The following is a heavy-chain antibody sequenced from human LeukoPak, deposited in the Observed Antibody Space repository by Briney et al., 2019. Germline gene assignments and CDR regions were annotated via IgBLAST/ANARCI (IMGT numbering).Heavy chain of an antibody. CDR1: GDSFANYW. Sequence: GESLKISCQSFGDSFANYWIGWVRQMPGKGLEWMGIIYPGDSDTRYSPSFRGQVTISADKSISTAYLQWSSLKASDTSMYYCARLPVGGTRVHFDYWGQGTLVTVSS. CDR3: ARLPVGGTRVHFDY. V-gene: IGHV5-51*01. J-gene: IGHJ4*02. CDR2: IYPGDSDT. D-gene: IGHD1-26*01.